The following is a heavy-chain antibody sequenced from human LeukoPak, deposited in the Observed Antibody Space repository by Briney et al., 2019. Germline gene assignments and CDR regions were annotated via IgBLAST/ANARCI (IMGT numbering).Heavy chain of an antibody. CDR3: ARDQRGKGDFDY. D-gene: IGHD1-26*01. Sequence: ASVTVSCKASGYTFTGYYIHWVRQAPGQGLEWMGWINPNRGVTNYAQKFQGRVTMTRDTSISTAYMELSRLRSDDTAVYYCARDQRGKGDFDYWGEGILLTVSS. CDR2: INPNRGVT. CDR1: GYTFTGYY. V-gene: IGHV1-2*02. J-gene: IGHJ4*02.